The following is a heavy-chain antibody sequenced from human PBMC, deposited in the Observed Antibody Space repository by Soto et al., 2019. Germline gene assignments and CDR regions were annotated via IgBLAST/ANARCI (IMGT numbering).Heavy chain of an antibody. CDR1: GGSFSGYY. CDR2: INHSGST. Sequence: SLTCAVYGGSFSGYYWSWIRQPPGKGLEWIGEINHSGSTNYNPSLKSRVTISVDTSKNQFSLKLSSVTAADTAVYYCARAGGATYYYDSSGYPGVDYWGQGTLVTVSS. CDR3: ARAGGATYYYDSSGYPGVDY. D-gene: IGHD3-22*01. V-gene: IGHV4-34*01. J-gene: IGHJ4*02.